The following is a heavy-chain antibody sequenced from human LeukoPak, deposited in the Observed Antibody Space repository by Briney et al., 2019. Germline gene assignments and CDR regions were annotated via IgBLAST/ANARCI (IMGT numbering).Heavy chain of an antibody. CDR3: ARDPSYYYGSGSYYEGDVFDI. CDR2: IYYSGST. D-gene: IGHD3-10*01. V-gene: IGHV4-59*13. J-gene: IGHJ3*02. Sequence: SETLSLTCTVSGGSISNYYWSWIRQPPGKGLEGSGCIYYSGSTNYNPSLKSRVTISIDTSKNQFSLKLSSVTAADTAVYYCARDPSYYYGSGSYYEGDVFDIWGQRTMVTVSS. CDR1: GGSISNYY.